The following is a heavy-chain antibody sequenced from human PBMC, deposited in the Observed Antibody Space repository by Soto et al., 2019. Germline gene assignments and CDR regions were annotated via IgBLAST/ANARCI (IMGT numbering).Heavy chain of an antibody. D-gene: IGHD2-2*02. CDR3: AREGRGKKAGYNGLVSLGY. CDR2: IIPIFNST. V-gene: IGHV1-69*06. CDR1: GSRFSNYV. Sequence: QVQLVQSGAELKTPGSSLNVSCKVSGSRFSNYVISWVRQAPGHGLEWLGRIIPIFNSTKYAQNFQGRVTITADKSTSTASLELSSLRSDDTAVYYCAREGRGKKAGYNGLVSLGYWGQGTLVTVSS. J-gene: IGHJ4*02.